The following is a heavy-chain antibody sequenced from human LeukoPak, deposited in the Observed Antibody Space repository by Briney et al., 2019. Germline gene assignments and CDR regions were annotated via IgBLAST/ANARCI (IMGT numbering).Heavy chain of an antibody. CDR2: INPSGGST. J-gene: IGHJ6*02. V-gene: IGHV1-46*01. D-gene: IGHD3-3*01. CDR1: GYTFTSYY. CDR3: ARANYDFWSGYGMDV. Sequence: ASVKVSCKAPGYTFTSYYMHWVRQAPGQGLEWMGIINPSGGSTSYAQKFQGRVTMTRDTSTSTVYMELSSLRSEDTAVYYCARANYDFWSGYGMDVWGQGTTVTVSS.